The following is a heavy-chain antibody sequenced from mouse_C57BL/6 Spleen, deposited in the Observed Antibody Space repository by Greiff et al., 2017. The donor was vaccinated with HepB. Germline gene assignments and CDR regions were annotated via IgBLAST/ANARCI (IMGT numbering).Heavy chain of an antibody. D-gene: IGHD2-1*01. CDR1: GFTFSDYG. CDR2: ISSGSSTI. V-gene: IGHV5-17*01. J-gene: IGHJ4*01. CDR3: ARHGNLYYYAMDY. Sequence: DVHLVESGGGLVKPGGSLKLSCAASGFTFSDYGMHWVRQAPEKGLEWVAYISSGSSTIYYADTVKGRFTISRDNAKNTLFLQMTSLRSEDTAMYYCARHGNLYYYAMDYWGQGTSVTVSS.